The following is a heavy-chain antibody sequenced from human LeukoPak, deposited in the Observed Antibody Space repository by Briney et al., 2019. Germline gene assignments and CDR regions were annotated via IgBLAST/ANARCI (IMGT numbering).Heavy chain of an antibody. CDR1: GGSFSGYY. V-gene: IGHV4-34*01. CDR2: INHSGST. CDR3: ARDQPYYGSGSHPPGPTPHYYYYMDV. D-gene: IGHD3-10*01. Sequence: SETLSLTCAVYGGSFSGYYWSWIRQPPGKGLEWIGEINHSGSTNYNPSLKSRVTISVDTSKNQFSLKLSSVTAADTAVYYCARDQPYYGSGSHPPGPTPHYYYYMDVWGKGTTVTISS. J-gene: IGHJ6*03.